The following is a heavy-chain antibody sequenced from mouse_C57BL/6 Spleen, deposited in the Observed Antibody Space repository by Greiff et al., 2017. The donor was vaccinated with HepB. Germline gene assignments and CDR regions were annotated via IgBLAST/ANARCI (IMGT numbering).Heavy chain of an antibody. CDR2: IYPGDGDT. CDR3: ARGDYYGSSWYFDV. CDR1: GYAFSSSW. Sequence: QVQLKQSGPELVKPGDSVKISCKASGYAFSSSWMNWVKQRPGKGLEWIGRIYPGDGDTNYNGKFKGKATLTADKSSSTAYMQLSSLASEDSAVYYCARGDYYGSSWYFDVWGTGTTVTVSS. V-gene: IGHV1-82*01. D-gene: IGHD1-1*01. J-gene: IGHJ1*03.